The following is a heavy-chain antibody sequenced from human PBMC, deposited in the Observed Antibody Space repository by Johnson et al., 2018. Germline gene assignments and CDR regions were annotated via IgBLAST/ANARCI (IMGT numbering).Heavy chain of an antibody. D-gene: IGHD4-17*01. J-gene: IGHJ1*01. V-gene: IGHV3-30*04. Sequence: QVQLVESGGGVVQPGRSLRLSCAASGFTFSSYAMHWVRQAPGKGLEWVAGISYDGSNKYYGDFVKGRFTITRDKNTLYLQMNSLRAEDTAVYYCARARMPYGDYLEYFQHWGQGTLVTVSS. CDR2: ISYDGSNK. CDR3: ARARMPYGDYLEYFQH. CDR1: GFTFSSYA.